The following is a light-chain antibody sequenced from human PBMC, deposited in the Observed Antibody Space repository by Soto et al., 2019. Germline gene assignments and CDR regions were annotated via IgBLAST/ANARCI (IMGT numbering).Light chain of an antibody. Sequence: QSALTQPASVSGSPGQSITISCTGTSSDVGGYNYVSWYQQHPGKAPKLMIYEVSTRPSGVSNRFSGSKSGNTASLTISGLQAEDEAEYYCSSYTSSSTNYVFGTGTKLTVL. J-gene: IGLJ1*01. CDR3: SSYTSSSTNYV. CDR1: SSDVGGYNY. CDR2: EVS. V-gene: IGLV2-14*01.